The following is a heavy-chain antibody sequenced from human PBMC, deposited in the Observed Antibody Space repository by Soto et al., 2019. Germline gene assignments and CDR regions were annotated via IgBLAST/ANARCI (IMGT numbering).Heavy chain of an antibody. D-gene: IGHD2-2*01. CDR1: GGSISSVSYY. J-gene: IGHJ5*02. CDR2: IYYSGSA. V-gene: IGHV4-39*01. CDR3: ARLHCNSPNCVPLDP. Sequence: QLQLQESGPGLVKPSETLSLTCSVSGGSISSVSYYWGWIRQPPGKGLEWIGSIYYSGSAYYSPSLKSRVPMSVATSKTQLSLELRSVTAADTAVYYCARLHCNSPNCVPLDPWGQGTLVTVSS.